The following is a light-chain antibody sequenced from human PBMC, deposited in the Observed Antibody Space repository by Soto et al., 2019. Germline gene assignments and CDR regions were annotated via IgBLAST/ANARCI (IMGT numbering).Light chain of an antibody. J-gene: IGKJ5*01. CDR3: QQYNNWPPWT. V-gene: IGKV3-15*01. CDR1: QSVSNN. Sequence: EIVLTQSPGTLSLSPGERATLSCRASQSVSNNYLAWYQQKPGQAPRLLIYGASTRATGIPARFSGSGSGTEFTLTISSLQSEDFAVYYCQQYNNWPPWTFGQGTRLEIK. CDR2: GAS.